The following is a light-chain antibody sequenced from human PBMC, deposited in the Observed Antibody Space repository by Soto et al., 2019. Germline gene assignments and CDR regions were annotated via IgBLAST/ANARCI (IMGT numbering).Light chain of an antibody. CDR1: QSVSSSA. J-gene: IGKJ1*01. V-gene: IGKV3-20*01. Sequence: EIVLTQSPGTLSLSPGERATLSCRASQSVSSSALAWYQQKPGQAPRRLIYGASSRATGIPDRFSGSGSGTEFTLTISSLQSEDFALYYCQQYNNWPPWTFGQGTKVDIK. CDR3: QQYNNWPPWT. CDR2: GAS.